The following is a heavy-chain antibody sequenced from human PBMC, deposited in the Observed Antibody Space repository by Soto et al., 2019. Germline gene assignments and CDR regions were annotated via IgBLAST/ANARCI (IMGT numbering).Heavy chain of an antibody. CDR2: ISGSGDKT. D-gene: IGHD3-9*01. CDR3: AKEDDALTGYCNEYLDF. J-gene: IGHJ4*02. V-gene: IGHV3-23*01. CDR1: GFTFSSYA. Sequence: PGGSLRLSCLASGFTFSSYAMSWVRQAPERGLEWVSAISGSGDKTYYADSVKGRFTISRDASRNTLYLHMDSLTAEDTAVYYCAKEDDALTGYCNEYLDFWGQGTLVTVSS.